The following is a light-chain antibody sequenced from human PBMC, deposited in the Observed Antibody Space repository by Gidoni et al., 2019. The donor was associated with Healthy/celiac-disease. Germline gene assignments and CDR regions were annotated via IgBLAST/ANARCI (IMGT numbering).Light chain of an antibody. CDR3: QQYYSTPDL. CDR1: QGISNS. J-gene: IGKJ3*01. Sequence: DIQVTQSPSSLSASVGDRVTITCRASQGISNSLAWYQQKPGQAPKLLLYATSRLESGVPSRFRGSGSGADYTLTISSLQPEDFATYYCQQYYSTPDLFGPGTKVDIK. V-gene: IGKV1-NL1*01. CDR2: ATS.